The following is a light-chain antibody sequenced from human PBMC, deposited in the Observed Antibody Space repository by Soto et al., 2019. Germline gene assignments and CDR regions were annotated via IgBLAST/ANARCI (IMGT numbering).Light chain of an antibody. CDR1: ISNIGSNT. J-gene: IGLJ2*01. Sequence: QSVLTQPPSTSGTPGQRVTISCSGSISNIGSNTVSWYQQLPGTAPRLLIYKNDQRPSGVPDRFSGSKSGTSASLAISGLQSEDEADYYCAAWDDSLNGHVVFGGGTKLTVL. CDR3: AAWDDSLNGHVV. V-gene: IGLV1-44*01. CDR2: KND.